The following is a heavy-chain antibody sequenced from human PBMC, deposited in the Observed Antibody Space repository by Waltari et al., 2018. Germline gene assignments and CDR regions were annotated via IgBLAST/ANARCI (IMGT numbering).Heavy chain of an antibody. Sequence: QVQLQESGPGLVKPSATLSLTCPVSGGPISRPYCRWIRQPPGKGLEWIGYIYYSGSNNYNPSLKSRVTISVDTSKNQFSLKLSSVTAADTAVYYCAREVGYSSGWYRWDYFDYWGQGTLVTVSS. CDR2: IYYSGSN. J-gene: IGHJ4*02. D-gene: IGHD6-19*01. V-gene: IGHV4-59*11. CDR1: GGPISRPY. CDR3: AREVGYSSGWYRWDYFDY.